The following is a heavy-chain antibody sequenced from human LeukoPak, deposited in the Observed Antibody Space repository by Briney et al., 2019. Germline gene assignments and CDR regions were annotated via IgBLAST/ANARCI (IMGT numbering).Heavy chain of an antibody. Sequence: SETLSLTCTVPGYSISSGYYWGWIRQPPGKGLEWIGSIYHSGSTYYNPSLKSRVTISVDTSKNQFSLKLSSVTAADTAVYYCARGAPHSIGIAAAGPFDPWGQGTLVTVSS. V-gene: IGHV4-38-2*02. CDR1: GYSISSGYY. D-gene: IGHD6-13*01. CDR3: ARGAPHSIGIAAAGPFDP. CDR2: IYHSGST. J-gene: IGHJ5*02.